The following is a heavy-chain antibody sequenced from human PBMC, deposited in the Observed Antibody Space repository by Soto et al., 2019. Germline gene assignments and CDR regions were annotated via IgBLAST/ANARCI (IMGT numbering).Heavy chain of an antibody. Sequence: QVQLVQSGAEVKKPGASVKVSCKASGYTFTNYGINWVRQAPGQGLEWMGWISASNGNTNYAQRVQGRVTMTTDTSTSTAYRELRSLRSDDTAVYYCARSQSGDYEGCGYWGQGTLVTVSS. V-gene: IGHV1-18*01. CDR2: ISASNGNT. D-gene: IGHD4-17*01. CDR1: GYTFTNYG. CDR3: ARSQSGDYEGCGY. J-gene: IGHJ4*02.